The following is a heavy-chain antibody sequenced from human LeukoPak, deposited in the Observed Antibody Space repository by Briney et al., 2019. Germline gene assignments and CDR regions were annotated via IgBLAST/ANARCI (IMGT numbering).Heavy chain of an antibody. CDR3: ARGRLKGWSSSWYARYAFDI. J-gene: IGHJ3*02. V-gene: IGHV1-2*02. D-gene: IGHD6-13*01. CDR1: GYTFTGYY. Sequence: GSSVKVSCKASGYTFTGYYMHWVRQAPGQGLEWMGWINPNSGGTNYAQKCQGRVTMTRDTSISTAYIELSRLRSDDTAVYYCARGRLKGWSSSWYARYAFDIWGQGTMVTVSS. CDR2: INPNSGGT.